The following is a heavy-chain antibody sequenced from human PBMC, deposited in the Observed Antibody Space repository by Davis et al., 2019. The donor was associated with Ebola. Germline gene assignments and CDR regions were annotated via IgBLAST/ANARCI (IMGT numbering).Heavy chain of an antibody. V-gene: IGHV3-21*01. Sequence: GESLKISCAASGFTFSSYAMHWVRQAPGKGLEWVSSIISSSSYIYYADSVKGRFTISRDNAKNSLYLQMNSLRAEDTAVYYCARKTCLNLWGRGTLVTVSS. CDR3: ARKTCLNL. CDR2: IISSSSYI. CDR1: GFTFSSYA. J-gene: IGHJ2*01.